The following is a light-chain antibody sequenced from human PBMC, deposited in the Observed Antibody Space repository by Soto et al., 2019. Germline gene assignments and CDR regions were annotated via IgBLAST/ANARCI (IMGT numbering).Light chain of an antibody. V-gene: IGLV2-14*01. Sequence: QSALTQPAFVSGSPGQSITISCTGTSSDVGDYNYVSWYQQHPGKAPKLMIFDVSNRPSGVSNRFSGSKSGNTASLTISGLQAEDEADYYCSSYTSSSTRVFGTGTKVTVL. CDR1: SSDVGDYNY. J-gene: IGLJ1*01. CDR2: DVS. CDR3: SSYTSSSTRV.